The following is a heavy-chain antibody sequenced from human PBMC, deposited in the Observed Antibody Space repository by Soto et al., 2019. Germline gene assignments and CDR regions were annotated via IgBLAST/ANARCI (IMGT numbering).Heavy chain of an antibody. CDR1: GISLTTSGVG. CDR3: ARGLATLPVFAFDV. D-gene: IGHD1-1*01. CDR2: IYWNDDK. V-gene: IGHV2-5*01. J-gene: IGHJ3*01. Sequence: QITLKGSGPTLVKPTQTLTLTCTLSGISLTTSGVGLSWIRQTPGKAPEWLALIYWNDDKHYSPFLKSRLTITKDTSKNQAVLTMTNMDPVDTATYYCARGLATLPVFAFDVWGQGTVVTVSS.